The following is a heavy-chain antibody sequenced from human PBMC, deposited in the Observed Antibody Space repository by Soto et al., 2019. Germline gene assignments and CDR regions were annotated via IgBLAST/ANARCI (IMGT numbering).Heavy chain of an antibody. J-gene: IGHJ6*03. V-gene: IGHV3-7*01. CDR1: GFTFSSYW. Sequence: GGSLRLSCAASGFTFSSYWMSWVRQAPGKGLEWVANIKQDGSEKYYVDSVKGRFTISRDNAKNSLYLQMNSLRAEDTAVYYCAREEVRYQLPNLYYYYYMDVWGKGTTVTVSS. CDR3: AREEVRYQLPNLYYYYYMDV. D-gene: IGHD2-2*01. CDR2: IKQDGSEK.